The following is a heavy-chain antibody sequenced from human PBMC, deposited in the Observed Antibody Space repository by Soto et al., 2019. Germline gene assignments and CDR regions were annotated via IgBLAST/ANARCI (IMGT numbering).Heavy chain of an antibody. D-gene: IGHD4-17*01. CDR3: ATDYGWAFQI. V-gene: IGHV3-15*01. CDR1: GLSFSDVK. Sequence: EVQLVASGGVLVKPGESLRLSCAGSGLSFSDVKMTWVRQLPGKGLEWVGRIQTKTGGGTADDPAAGRGIFTISRDDSKNTLSLQLNSLKTEDTAVYYCATDYGWAFQIWGQGTTVTVSS. CDR2: IQTKTGGGTA. J-gene: IGHJ3*02.